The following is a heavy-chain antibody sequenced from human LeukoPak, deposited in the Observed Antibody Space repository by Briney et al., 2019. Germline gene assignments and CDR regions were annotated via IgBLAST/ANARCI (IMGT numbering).Heavy chain of an antibody. CDR1: GLTVSGNY. J-gene: IGHJ4*02. CDR3: ARGVVESTRALDY. D-gene: IGHD2-15*01. Sequence: PGGSLRLSCAASGLTVSGNYMSWVRQAPGKGLEWVSIIYSGGSAYYAESVKGRFTISRDDSKNTLDLQMNSLRAEDTAVYYCARGVVESTRALDYWGQGTLVTVSS. V-gene: IGHV3-53*01. CDR2: IYSGGSA.